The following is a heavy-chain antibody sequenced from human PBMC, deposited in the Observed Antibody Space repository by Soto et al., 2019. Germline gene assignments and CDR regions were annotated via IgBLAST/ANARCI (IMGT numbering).Heavy chain of an antibody. CDR1: GFTFRIYS. V-gene: IGHV3-48*02. Sequence: GRSLRLSWAASGFTFRIYSMNWVRQAPGKGLEWVSYISISSRTIYYADSVKGRFTISRDDAKNSLYLQMNSLRDEDTSVYYCARDNGIAGSFDPWGQGTLVTVSS. J-gene: IGHJ5*02. D-gene: IGHD6-13*01. CDR2: ISISSRTI. CDR3: ARDNGIAGSFDP.